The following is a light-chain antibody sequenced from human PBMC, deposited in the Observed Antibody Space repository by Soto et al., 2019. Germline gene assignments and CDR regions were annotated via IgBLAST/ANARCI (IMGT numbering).Light chain of an antibody. J-gene: IGLJ1*01. Sequence: SYELAQSPSVSVAPGQTARITCGGNNIGSKNVHWFQQRPGQAPVLVVFDDDDRPSGIPDRFSGSNSGNTATLTISRVEAGDEADYYCQVWDSSVLLHVFGTGTKVTVL. CDR2: DDD. V-gene: IGLV3-21*02. CDR1: NIGSKN. CDR3: QVWDSSVLLHV.